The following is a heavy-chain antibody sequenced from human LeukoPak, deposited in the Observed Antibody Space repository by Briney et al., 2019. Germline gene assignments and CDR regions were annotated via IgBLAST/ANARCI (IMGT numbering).Heavy chain of an antibody. CDR3: ARERQDTIVQTGAFDI. D-gene: IGHD3-10*01. J-gene: IGHJ3*02. V-gene: IGHV3-30-3*01. Sequence: GGSLRLSCAASGLTFSPYIMHWVPQAPGKGLEWVAVIASDGSQIFYVEPVKGRFTISRDNSKNTLYLQMKSLRAEDTAVYFCARERQDTIVQTGAFDIWGQGTMVTVCS. CDR2: IASDGSQI. CDR1: GLTFSPYI.